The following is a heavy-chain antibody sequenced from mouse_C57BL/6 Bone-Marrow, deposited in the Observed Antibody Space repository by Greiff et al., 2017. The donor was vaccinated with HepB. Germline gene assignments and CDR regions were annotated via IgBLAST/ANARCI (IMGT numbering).Heavy chain of an antibody. D-gene: IGHD2-4*01. CDR1: GYSITSGYY. CDR2: ISYDGSN. V-gene: IGHV3-6*01. J-gene: IGHJ1*03. Sequence: EVQLQQSGPGLVKPSQSLSLTCSVTGYSITSGYYWNWIRQFPGNKLEWMGYISYDGSNNYNPSLKNRISITRDTSKNQFFLKLNSVTTEDTATYYCASYDYGWYFDVWGTGTTVTVSS. CDR3: ASYDYGWYFDV.